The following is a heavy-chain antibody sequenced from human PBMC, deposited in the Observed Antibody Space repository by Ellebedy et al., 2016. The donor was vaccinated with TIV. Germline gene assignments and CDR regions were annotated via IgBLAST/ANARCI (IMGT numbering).Heavy chain of an antibody. CDR2: IKEDGSEI. J-gene: IGHJ4*02. Sequence: GESLKISCAASGFTFSSYWMNWVRQAPGKGLEWVANIKEDGSEIHYVDSVKGRFTISRDNAKNKLYLQMNSLRAEDTAVCFCVGGSGWYFDYWGQGTLVTVSS. CDR3: VGGSGWYFDY. V-gene: IGHV3-7*01. D-gene: IGHD6-19*01. CDR1: GFTFSSYW.